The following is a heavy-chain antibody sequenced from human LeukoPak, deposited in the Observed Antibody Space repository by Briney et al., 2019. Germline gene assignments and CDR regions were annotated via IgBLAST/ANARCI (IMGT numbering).Heavy chain of an antibody. CDR2: IIPILGIA. D-gene: IGHD3-16*01. Sequence: SVKVSCKASGGTFSSYAISWVRQAPGQGLEWMGRIIPILGIANYAQKFQGRVTITADKSTSTAYMELSSLRSEDTAVYYCARDLGTTWDYYYGMDVWGQGTTVTVSS. V-gene: IGHV1-69*04. J-gene: IGHJ6*02. CDR3: ARDLGTTWDYYYGMDV. CDR1: GGTFSSYA.